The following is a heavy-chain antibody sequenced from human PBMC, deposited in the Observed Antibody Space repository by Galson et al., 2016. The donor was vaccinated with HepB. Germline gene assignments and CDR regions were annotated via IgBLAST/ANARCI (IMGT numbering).Heavy chain of an antibody. Sequence: SLRLSCAASGFTFSTYAMHWVRQAPGKGLEWVALISYDGNNKYYADSVKGRFTISRDNSKNTLYLQMNSLRPEDTAVYYCARDTYFTYCITTSCYMVYWGQGTLVTVSS. V-gene: IGHV3-30-3*01. CDR1: GFTFSTYA. CDR3: ARDTYFTYCITTSCYMVY. D-gene: IGHD2-2*02. CDR2: ISYDGNNK. J-gene: IGHJ4*02.